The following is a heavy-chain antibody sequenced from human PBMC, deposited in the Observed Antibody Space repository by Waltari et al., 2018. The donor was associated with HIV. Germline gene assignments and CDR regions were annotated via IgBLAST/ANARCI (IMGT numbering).Heavy chain of an antibody. Sequence: EVQLLESGGGLVQPGGSLRLPCEASGVHFSSSARCWVRQAPGKGLEWVSAISGSGGSTYYADSVKGRFTISRDNSKNTLYLQMNSLRAEDTAVYYCAKSQGSGTYYYGMDVWGQGTTVTVSS. V-gene: IGHV3-23*01. D-gene: IGHD3-10*01. CDR2: ISGSGGST. CDR1: GVHFSSSA. CDR3: AKSQGSGTYYYGMDV. J-gene: IGHJ6*02.